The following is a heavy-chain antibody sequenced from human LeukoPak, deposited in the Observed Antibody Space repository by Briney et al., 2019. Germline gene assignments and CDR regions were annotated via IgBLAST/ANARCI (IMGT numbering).Heavy chain of an antibody. D-gene: IGHD6-13*01. CDR2: IKSKTDGGTT. V-gene: IGHV3-15*01. Sequence: GGSLRLSCAASGFTFSNAWMSWVRQAPGKGLEWVGRIKSKTDGGTTDYAAPVKGRFTISRDDSKNTLYLQMDSLKTEDTAVYYCTTDQITYSSSSDYWGQGTLVTVSS. CDR1: GFTFSNAW. J-gene: IGHJ4*02. CDR3: TTDQITYSSSSDY.